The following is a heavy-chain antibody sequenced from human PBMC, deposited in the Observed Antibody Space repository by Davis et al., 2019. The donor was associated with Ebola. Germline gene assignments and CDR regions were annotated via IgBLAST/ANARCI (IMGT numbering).Heavy chain of an antibody. D-gene: IGHD2-2*01. V-gene: IGHV3-21*01. CDR3: ARDLGGGIVVVPAAAYY. Sequence: GGSLRLSCVASGFTFSSYSMNWVRQAPGKGLEWVSSISSSSSYLYYADSVKGRFTISRDNAKNSLYLQMNSLRAEDTAVYYCARDLGGGIVVVPAAAYYWGQGTLVTVSS. J-gene: IGHJ4*02. CDR2: ISSSSSYL. CDR1: GFTFSSYS.